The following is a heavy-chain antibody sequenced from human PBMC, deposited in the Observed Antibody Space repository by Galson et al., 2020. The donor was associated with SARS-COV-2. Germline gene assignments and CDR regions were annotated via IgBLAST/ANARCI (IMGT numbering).Heavy chain of an antibody. V-gene: IGHV1-69*13. Sequence: SVKVSCKASGGTFSSYAISWVRQAPGQGLEWMGGIIPIFGTANYAQKFQGRVTITADESTSTAYMELSSLRSEDTAVYYCASSRGPTVTDYGMDVGGQGTTVTVSS. CDR1: GGTFSSYA. D-gene: IGHD4-17*01. J-gene: IGHJ6*02. CDR2: IIPIFGTA. CDR3: ASSRGPTVTDYGMDV.